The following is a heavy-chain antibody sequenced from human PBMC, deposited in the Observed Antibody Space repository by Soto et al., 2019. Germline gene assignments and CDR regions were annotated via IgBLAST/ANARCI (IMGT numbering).Heavy chain of an antibody. D-gene: IGHD6-19*01. J-gene: IGHJ6*02. CDR2: ITPNSGGT. V-gene: IGHV1-2*04. CDR1: GYTFTGYY. Sequence: GASVKFSCKSSGYTFTGYYMRWVRQAPGQGVEWMGWITPNSGGTNCAQKFQGWVTMTRDTSFSTAYMELRRLRSDDTAVYYCARGPDSSGWSYYYYGMDVWGQVTTVTVSS. CDR3: ARGPDSSGWSYYYYGMDV.